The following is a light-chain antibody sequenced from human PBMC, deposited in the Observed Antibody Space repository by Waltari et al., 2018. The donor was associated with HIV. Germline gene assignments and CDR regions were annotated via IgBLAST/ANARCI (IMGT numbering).Light chain of an antibody. CDR2: HDH. CDR3: AAWDDSLSGFV. J-gene: IGLJ3*02. CDR1: GSHIGTST. Sequence: QSVLTQPPSLSAAPGHKINISCSGGGSHIGTSTVHWYQQLPSRAPKLIIDHDHRRPSGVSDRFTASKSGTSASLFISKLQAADEATYYCAAWDDSLSGFVFGGGT. V-gene: IGLV1-44*01.